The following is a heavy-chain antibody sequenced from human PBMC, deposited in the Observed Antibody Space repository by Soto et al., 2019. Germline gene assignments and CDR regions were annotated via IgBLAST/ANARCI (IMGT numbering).Heavy chain of an antibody. CDR3: ARESVAARRCWFDP. CDR1: GGSISSGGYY. CDR2: IYYSGST. J-gene: IGHJ5*02. Sequence: PSETLSLTCTVSGGSISSGGYYWSWIRQHPGKGLEWIGYIYYSGSTYYNPSLKSRVTISVDTSKNQFSLKLSSVTAADTAVYYCARESVAARRCWFDPWGQGTLVTVSS. D-gene: IGHD6-6*01. V-gene: IGHV4-31*03.